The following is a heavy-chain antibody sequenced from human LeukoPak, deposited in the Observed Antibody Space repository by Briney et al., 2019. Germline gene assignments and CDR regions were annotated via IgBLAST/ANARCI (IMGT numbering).Heavy chain of an antibody. CDR3: AKWGDFDILTGYYVSDF. V-gene: IGHV3-23*01. J-gene: IGHJ4*02. CDR1: GFTFSNYA. D-gene: IGHD3-9*01. Sequence: GASLRLSCVASGFTFSNYAMSWVRQAPGKRLEWVSAVPGSGGSTYYADSVKGRFTISRDNSRNTLFLQMNSLRAEDTAVYYCAKWGDFDILTGYYVSDFWGQGTLVTVSS. CDR2: VPGSGGST.